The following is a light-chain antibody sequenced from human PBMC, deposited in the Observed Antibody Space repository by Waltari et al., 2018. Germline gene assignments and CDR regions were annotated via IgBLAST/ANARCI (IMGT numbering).Light chain of an antibody. Sequence: QSALPQPRSVSGSPGQSVTISCTGTSSDIGGYDYVSWYQQHPGKPPKLFIYDVTKRPSGVPDRFSGSRSGTTASLTISGLQPEDEADYYCCSYAGGSYVFGTGTKVTVL. CDR3: CSYAGGSYV. CDR1: SSDIGGYDY. CDR2: DVT. V-gene: IGLV2-11*01. J-gene: IGLJ1*01.